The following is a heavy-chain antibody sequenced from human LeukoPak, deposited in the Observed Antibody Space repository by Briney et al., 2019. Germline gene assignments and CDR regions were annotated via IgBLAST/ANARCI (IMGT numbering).Heavy chain of an antibody. V-gene: IGHV3-30-3*01. D-gene: IGHD5-18*01. CDR3: ARDPDTAMVYYFDY. Sequence: LAGRSLRLSCAASGFTFSNYAMHWVRQAPGKGLEWVAVISYDGSNKYYADSVKGRFTISRDNSKNTLYLQMNSLRAEDTAVYYCARDPDTAMVYYFDYWGQGTLVTVSS. CDR2: ISYDGSNK. CDR1: GFTFSNYA. J-gene: IGHJ4*02.